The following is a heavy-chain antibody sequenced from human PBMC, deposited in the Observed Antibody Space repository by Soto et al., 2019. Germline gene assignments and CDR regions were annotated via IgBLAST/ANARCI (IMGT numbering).Heavy chain of an antibody. J-gene: IGHJ4*02. Sequence: SETLSLTCTVSGGSISSGGYYWSWIRQHPGKGLEWIGNIDYSGTAYFSPSLATRVAFHVDTSKNQFSLTLYSVTAADTAVYYCARITGRHLDYWGQGILVTVSS. CDR3: ARITGRHLDY. CDR2: IDYSGTA. D-gene: IGHD1-20*01. V-gene: IGHV4-39*01. CDR1: GGSISSGGYY.